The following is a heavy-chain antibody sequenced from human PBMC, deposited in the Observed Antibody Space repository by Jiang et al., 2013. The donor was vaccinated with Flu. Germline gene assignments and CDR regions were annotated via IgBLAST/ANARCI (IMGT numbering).Heavy chain of an antibody. D-gene: IGHD3-9*01. Sequence: KVSCKASGYTFTSYAMNWVRQAPGQGLEWMGWINTNTGNPTYAQGFTGRFVFSLDTSVSTAYLQISSLKAEDTAVYYCARVGDILTGYYSFDYWGQGTLVTVSS. J-gene: IGHJ4*02. CDR1: GYTFTSYA. V-gene: IGHV7-4-1*02. CDR3: ARVGDILTGYYSFDY. CDR2: INTNTGNP.